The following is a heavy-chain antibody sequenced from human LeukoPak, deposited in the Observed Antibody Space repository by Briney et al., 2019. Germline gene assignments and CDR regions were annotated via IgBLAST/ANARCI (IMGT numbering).Heavy chain of an antibody. CDR3: AHRVIINGLYYDSSGYFDY. Sequence: SGPSLVKPTQTLTLTCTFSGFSLNTSGVAVGWIRQPPGKALEWLALIYWDDDKRYSPSLKSSLTITKDTSKNQVVLTLTNMDPVDTATYYCAHRVIINGLYYDSSGYFDYWGRGTLVTVSS. D-gene: IGHD3-22*01. CDR1: GFSLNTSGVA. CDR2: IYWDDDK. V-gene: IGHV2-5*02. J-gene: IGHJ4*02.